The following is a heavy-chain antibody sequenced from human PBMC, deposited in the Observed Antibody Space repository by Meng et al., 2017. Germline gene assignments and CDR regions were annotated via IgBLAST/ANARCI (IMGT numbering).Heavy chain of an antibody. Sequence: VGRVGSGGGLVKAGGFLRLSCPASGFTFSSYSMNWVRQAPGKGLEWVSAISGSGGSTYYADSVKGRFTISRDNSKNTLYLQMNSLRAEDTAVYYCAKDLTAAAGSWGQGTLVTVSS. CDR1: GFTFSSYS. D-gene: IGHD6-13*01. J-gene: IGHJ4*02. V-gene: IGHV3-23*04. CDR2: ISGSGGST. CDR3: AKDLTAAAGS.